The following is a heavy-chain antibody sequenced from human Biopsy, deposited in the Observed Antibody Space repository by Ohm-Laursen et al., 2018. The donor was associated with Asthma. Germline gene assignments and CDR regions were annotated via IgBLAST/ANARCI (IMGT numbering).Heavy chain of an antibody. Sequence: SPRLSCAASGFTFSSSAMSWVRQAPGKGLERVSAITGSGGTTYYADSVRGRFTISRDNSKSTLFLQMDSLSAEGTAVYYCAKDFRGIAVAGDRGFDYWGQGTLVTVSS. V-gene: IGHV3-23*01. CDR1: GFTFSSSA. J-gene: IGHJ4*02. D-gene: IGHD6-19*01. CDR3: AKDFRGIAVAGDRGFDY. CDR2: ITGSGGTT.